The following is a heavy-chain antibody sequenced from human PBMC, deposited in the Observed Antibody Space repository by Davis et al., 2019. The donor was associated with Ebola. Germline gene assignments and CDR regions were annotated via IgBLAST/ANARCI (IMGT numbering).Heavy chain of an antibody. J-gene: IGHJ6*04. CDR2: ISGSGGTT. CDR3: AREGATNTDYYYGIDV. V-gene: IGHV3-23*01. D-gene: IGHD2-8*01. Sequence: GESLKISCADSVITFSSYAMTWVRQAPGKGLEWVSAISGSGGTTYYAGSVKGRFTVSRDNSKKTMYLQMNSLRAEDTAVYYCAREGATNTDYYYGIDVWGKGTTVTVSS. CDR1: VITFSSYA.